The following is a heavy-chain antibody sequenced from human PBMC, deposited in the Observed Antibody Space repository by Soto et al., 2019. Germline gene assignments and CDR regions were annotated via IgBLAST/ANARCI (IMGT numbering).Heavy chain of an antibody. Sequence: PGGSLRLSCAASGFTFSSYAMSWVRQAPGKGLEWVSAISGSGGSTYYADSVKGRFTISRDNSKNTLYLQMNSLRAEDTAVYYCAKPPLRLGYCSGGSCYSLWFDPWGQGTLVTVSS. CDR3: AKPPLRLGYCSGGSCYSLWFDP. CDR2: ISGSGGST. CDR1: GFTFSSYA. D-gene: IGHD2-15*01. J-gene: IGHJ5*02. V-gene: IGHV3-23*01.